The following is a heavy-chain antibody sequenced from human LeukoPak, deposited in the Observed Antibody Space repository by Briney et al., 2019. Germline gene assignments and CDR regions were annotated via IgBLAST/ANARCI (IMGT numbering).Heavy chain of an antibody. D-gene: IGHD6-13*01. J-gene: IGHJ4*02. V-gene: IGHV4-39*01. CDR3: AGPAVNSSSWYGEFDY. CDR1: GGSISSRSYY. Sequence: SETLSLTCTVSGGSISSRSYYWGWIRQPPGKGLEWIGIIYYSGSTYYNPPLKSRVTISVDTSKNRFSLKLSSVTAADTAVYYCAGPAVNSSSWYGEFDYWGQGTLVTVSS. CDR2: IYYSGST.